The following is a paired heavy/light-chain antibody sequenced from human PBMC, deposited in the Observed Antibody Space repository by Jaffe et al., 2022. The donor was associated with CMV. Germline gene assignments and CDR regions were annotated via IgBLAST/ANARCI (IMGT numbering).Light chain of an antibody. J-gene: IGKJ2*01. CDR1: QSISTF. V-gene: IGKV1-39*01. CDR3: QQSYSSPPAYT. Sequence: DIQMTQSPSSLSASVGDRVTITCRASQSISTFLHWYRQKPGEAPELLIYAASHLQSGVPSRFSGSGSGTDFTLIISNLQPEDFATYYCQQSYSSPPAYTFGQGTKLEIK. CDR2: AAS.
Heavy chain of an antibody. D-gene: IGHD2-8*01. CDR2: IFSNDEK. J-gene: IGHJ4*02. V-gene: IGHV2-26*01. CDR3: ARTGVQLARPFDS. CDR1: GFSLSSPRVG. Sequence: QVTLRESGPVVVRPTETLTLTCTVSGFSLSSPRVGVSWIRQPPGQALEWLAHIFSNDEKSFSASLKTRLSIYKDTSKSQVVLTMSNMDPLDTATYYCARTGVQLARPFDSWGPGTLVAVSS.